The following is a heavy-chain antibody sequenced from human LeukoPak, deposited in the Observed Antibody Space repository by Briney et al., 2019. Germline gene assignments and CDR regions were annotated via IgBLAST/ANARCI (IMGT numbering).Heavy chain of an antibody. V-gene: IGHV4-39*07. D-gene: IGHD6-13*01. CDR2: IYYSGST. Sequence: SETLSLTCTVSGGSISSSSYYWGWIRQPPGKGLEWIGNIYYSGSTYYNPSLKSRVTISVDTSKNQFSLELSSVTAADTALYYCARDVSAAGTGAFDIWGQGTMVTVSS. J-gene: IGHJ3*02. CDR1: GGSISSSSYY. CDR3: ARDVSAAGTGAFDI.